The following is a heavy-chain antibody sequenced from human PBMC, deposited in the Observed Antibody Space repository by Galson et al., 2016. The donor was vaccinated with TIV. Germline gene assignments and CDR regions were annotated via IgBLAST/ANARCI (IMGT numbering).Heavy chain of an antibody. CDR3: ARVRTDYRGSHYMDV. J-gene: IGHJ6*03. V-gene: IGHV3-21*01. CDR1: GFSFSSYS. Sequence: SLRLSCAASGFSFSSYSMNWVRQAPGKGLEWVSFISDTFRFIYYGDSVQGRFTISRDNAKNTLYLGLNSLRAEDTAVYYCARVRTDYRGSHYMDVWGKGTTVTVSS. CDR2: ISDTFRFI. D-gene: IGHD5-12*01.